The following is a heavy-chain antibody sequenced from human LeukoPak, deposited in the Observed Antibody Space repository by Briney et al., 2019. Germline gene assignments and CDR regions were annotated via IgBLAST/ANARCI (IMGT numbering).Heavy chain of an antibody. V-gene: IGHV4-39*01. Sequence: SETLSLTCTVSGGSISSSSYYWGWIRQPPGKGLEWIGSIYYSGSTYYNPSLKSRVTISVDTSKTQFSLKLSSVTATDTAVYYCARLHVTYYYDSSGAYFDYWGQGTLVTVSS. CDR3: ARLHVTYYYDSSGAYFDY. D-gene: IGHD3-22*01. CDR1: GGSISSSSYY. CDR2: IYYSGST. J-gene: IGHJ4*02.